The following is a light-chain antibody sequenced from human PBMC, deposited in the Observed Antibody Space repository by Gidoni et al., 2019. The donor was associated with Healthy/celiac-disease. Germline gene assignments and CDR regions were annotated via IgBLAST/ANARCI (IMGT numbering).Light chain of an antibody. J-gene: IGKJ3*01. CDR2: AAS. CDR1: PGITSW. V-gene: IGKV1-12*02. Sequence: DIQMTQSPSSVSASVGDRVTLTCRASPGITSWLAWYQQKPWKAPKLLIYAASSLQRGVPSRFSGSGSGTDFTLTISSLQPEDFATYYCQQANSFHFTFGPGTKVEIK. CDR3: QQANSFHFT.